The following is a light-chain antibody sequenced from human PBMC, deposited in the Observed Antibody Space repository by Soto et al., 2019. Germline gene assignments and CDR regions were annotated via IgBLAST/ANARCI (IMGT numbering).Light chain of an antibody. CDR1: QSVSNY. CDR3: QQRSNWL. J-gene: IGKJ3*01. V-gene: IGKV3-11*01. CDR2: DAS. Sequence: EIVMTQSPATLCVSPGERATLSCRASQSVSNYVAWYQQKPGQAPRLLIYDASNRATVIPARFSGSGSGTDFTLTISSLEPEDFAVYYCQQRSNWLFGTGNTGDIK.